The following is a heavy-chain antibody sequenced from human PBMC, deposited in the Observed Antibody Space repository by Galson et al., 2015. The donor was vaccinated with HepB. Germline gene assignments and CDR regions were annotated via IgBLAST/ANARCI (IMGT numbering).Heavy chain of an antibody. D-gene: IGHD4-17*01. J-gene: IGHJ4*02. CDR1: GYTFTSYG. Sequence: SVKVSCKASGYTFTSYGISWVRQAPGQGLEWMGWISAYNGNTNYAQKLQGRVTMTTDTSTSTAYMELRSLRSDDTAVYYCARDDYGDYGGPLRNCWGQGTLVTVSS. CDR2: ISAYNGNT. CDR3: ARDDYGDYGGPLRNC. V-gene: IGHV1-18*01.